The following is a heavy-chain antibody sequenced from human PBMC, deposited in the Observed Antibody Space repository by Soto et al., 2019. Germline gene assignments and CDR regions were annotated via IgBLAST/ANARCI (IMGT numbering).Heavy chain of an antibody. CDR2: INPSGGST. V-gene: IGHV1-46*01. D-gene: IGHD3-22*01. Sequence: ASVKVSGKASGYTFTSYYMHWVRQAPGQGLEWMGIINPSGGSTSYAQKFQGRVTMTRDTSTSTVYMELSSLRSEDTAVYYCARGTDYYDSSGRYYYYGMDVWGQGTTVTVSS. CDR3: ARGTDYYDSSGRYYYYGMDV. J-gene: IGHJ6*02. CDR1: GYTFTSYY.